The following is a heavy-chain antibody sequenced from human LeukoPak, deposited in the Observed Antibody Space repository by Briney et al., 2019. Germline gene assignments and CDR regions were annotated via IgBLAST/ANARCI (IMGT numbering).Heavy chain of an antibody. Sequence: PGGSLRLSCSASGFTFSNYAMHWVRQAPGKGLVWVSRINSDGSSTTYADSVKGRFTISRDNAKNTLYLQMNSLRAEDTAVYYWARGGSRTYFDYWGQGTLVTVSS. V-gene: IGHV3-74*01. CDR2: INSDGSST. CDR1: GFTFSNYA. CDR3: ARGGSRTYFDY. D-gene: IGHD6-13*01. J-gene: IGHJ4*02.